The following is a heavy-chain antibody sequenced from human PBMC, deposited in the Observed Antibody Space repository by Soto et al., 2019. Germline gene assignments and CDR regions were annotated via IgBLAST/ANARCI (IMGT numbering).Heavy chain of an antibody. CDR3: AKTMAGCYDSSGYYQRVFDY. CDR2: ISYDGSNK. D-gene: IGHD3-22*01. V-gene: IGHV3-30*18. Sequence: GGSLRLSCAASGFTFSSYGMHWVRQAPGKGLEWVAVISYDGSNKYYADSVKGRFTISRDNSKNTLYLQMNSLRAEDTAVYYCAKTMAGCYDSSGYYQRVFDYWGQGTLVTVSS. CDR1: GFTFSSYG. J-gene: IGHJ4*02.